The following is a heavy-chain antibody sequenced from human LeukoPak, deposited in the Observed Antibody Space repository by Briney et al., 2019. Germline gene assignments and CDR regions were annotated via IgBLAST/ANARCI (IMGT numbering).Heavy chain of an antibody. V-gene: IGHV1-24*01. Sequence: ASVKVSCKVCGYTLTELSMHWVRQAPGKGLEWMEGFDPEDGETIYAQKFQGRVTMTEDTSTDTAYMELSSLRSDDTAVYYCARAHWDSSSWYKVRNDWFDPWGQGTLVTVSS. J-gene: IGHJ5*02. CDR3: ARAHWDSSSWYKVRNDWFDP. CDR2: FDPEDGET. D-gene: IGHD6-13*01. CDR1: GYTLTELS.